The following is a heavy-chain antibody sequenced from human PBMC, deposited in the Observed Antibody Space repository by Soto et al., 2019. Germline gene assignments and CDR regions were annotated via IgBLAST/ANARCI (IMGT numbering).Heavy chain of an antibody. J-gene: IGHJ4*02. V-gene: IGHV4-59*08. CDR2: VYYTGST. Sequence: PSETLSLTCTVSGGSINSYYWSWIRQPPGEGLEWIGYVYYTGSTKYSPSLKSRLTMSVDTSRNQFSLRLSSVTAADTAVYYCARHRARFDILVGIDYWGQGTLVTVSS. CDR1: GGSINSYY. D-gene: IGHD3-9*01. CDR3: ARHRARFDILVGIDY.